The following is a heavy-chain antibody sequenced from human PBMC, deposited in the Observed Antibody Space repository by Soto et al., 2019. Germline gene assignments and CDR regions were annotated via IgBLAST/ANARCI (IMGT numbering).Heavy chain of an antibody. J-gene: IGHJ4*02. Sequence: SETLSLTCTVSGGSVSSGSYYWSWIRQPPGKGLEWIGYIYYSGSTNYNPSLKSRVTISVDTSRNQFSLKLSSVTAADAAVYYCARDLGSGWYEFDYWGQGTLVTVSS. CDR1: GGSVSSGSYY. CDR3: ARDLGSGWYEFDY. V-gene: IGHV4-61*01. CDR2: IYYSGST. D-gene: IGHD6-19*01.